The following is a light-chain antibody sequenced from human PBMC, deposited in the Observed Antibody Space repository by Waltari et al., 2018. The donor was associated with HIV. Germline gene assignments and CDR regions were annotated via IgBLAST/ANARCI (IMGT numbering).Light chain of an antibody. CDR1: ALPTQY. CDR3: QSADSSGTWV. J-gene: IGLJ3*02. V-gene: IGLV3-25*03. Sequence: SYALTQPPSVSVSPGQPARITCSGDALPTQYAYWYQQRPVQAPVAVIYKDSERPSGIPDRFSGSSSGTTVTLTISGVQAEDEADYYCQSADSSGTWVFGGVTKLTVL. CDR2: KDS.